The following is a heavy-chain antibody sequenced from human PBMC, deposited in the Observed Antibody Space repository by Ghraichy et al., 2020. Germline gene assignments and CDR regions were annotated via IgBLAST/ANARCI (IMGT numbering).Heavy chain of an antibody. V-gene: IGHV4-31*03. CDR2: IYYSGST. CDR1: GGSISSGGYY. CDR3: ARDNSPGSGSYVPYYYGMDV. D-gene: IGHD3-10*01. J-gene: IGHJ6*02. Sequence: SETLSLTCTVSGGSISSGGYYWSWIRQHPGKGLEWIGYIYYSGSTYYNPSLKSRVTISVDTSKNQFSLKLSSVTAADTAVYYCARDNSPGSGSYVPYYYGMDVWGQGTTVTVSS.